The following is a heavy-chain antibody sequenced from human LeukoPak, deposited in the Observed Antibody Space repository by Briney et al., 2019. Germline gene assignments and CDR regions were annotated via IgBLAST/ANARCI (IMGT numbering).Heavy chain of an antibody. CDR1: AGSIGSYY. D-gene: IGHD5-24*01. Sequence: SETLSLTCTVSAGSIGSYYWSWIRQPPGKGLEWIGYIYYSGSTNYNPSLRSRVTISIDTSKNQFSLKLSSVTAADTAVYYCARDIDGYNALDYWGQGTLVTVSS. J-gene: IGHJ4*02. V-gene: IGHV4-59*01. CDR3: ARDIDGYNALDY. CDR2: IYYSGST.